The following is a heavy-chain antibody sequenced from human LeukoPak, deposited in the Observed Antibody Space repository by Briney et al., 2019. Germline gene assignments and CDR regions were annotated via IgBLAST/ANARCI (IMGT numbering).Heavy chain of an antibody. CDR3: ARGGLPAYDFWSGYSIYYYGMDV. CDR2: INTNTAQP. D-gene: IGHD3-3*01. Sequence: ASGKVACKASGYTFTSYAMNWVRQAAGHVREWIGWINTNTAQPTYAHGFTGRFVISLDTSVSTAYLQISSLKAEDTAVYYCARGGLPAYDFWSGYSIYYYGMDVWGQGTTVTVSS. CDR1: GYTFTSYA. V-gene: IGHV7-4-1*02. J-gene: IGHJ6*02.